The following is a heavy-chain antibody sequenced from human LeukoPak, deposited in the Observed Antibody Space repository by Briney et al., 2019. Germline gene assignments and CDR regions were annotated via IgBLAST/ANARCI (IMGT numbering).Heavy chain of an antibody. D-gene: IGHD1-26*01. CDR3: AREDGIVGDSSAFDI. J-gene: IGHJ3*02. CDR2: INGRSNYI. CDR1: GFTFSTYT. V-gene: IGHV3-21*01. Sequence: KSGGSLRLSCATSGFTFSTYTMNWVRQAPGKGLEWVSSINGRSNYIYYADSVEGRFTISRDNAKNSLYLPMNSLRVEDTAVYYCAREDGIVGDSSAFDIWGQGTMVTVSS.